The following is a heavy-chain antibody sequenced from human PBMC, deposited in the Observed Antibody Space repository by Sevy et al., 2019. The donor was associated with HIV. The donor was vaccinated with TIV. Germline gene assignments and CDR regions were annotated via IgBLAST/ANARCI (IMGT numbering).Heavy chain of an antibody. CDR2: TSYDGSNK. CDR3: ARDAVFGLIIYYYYYGMDV. D-gene: IGHD3-9*01. Sequence: GGSLRLSCAASGFTFSSYAMHWVRQAPGKGLEWVALTSYDGSNKYYGDSVKGRFTIPRDNSKNTLYLQMNSLRAEDTAMYYCARDAVFGLIIYYYYYGMDVWGQWTTVTVSS. J-gene: IGHJ6*02. CDR1: GFTFSSYA. V-gene: IGHV3-30-3*01.